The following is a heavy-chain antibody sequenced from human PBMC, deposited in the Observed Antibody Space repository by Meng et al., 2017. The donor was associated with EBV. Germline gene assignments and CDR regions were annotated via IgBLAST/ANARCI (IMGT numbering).Heavy chain of an antibody. CDR3: ARGMRNFNF. V-gene: IGHV1-18*01. CDR1: GYTFSSFG. Sequence: QVRLVQSGAEVKKPGASVKVYCKASGYTFSSFGISWVRQAPGQGPEWMGWISAYNGDTKYAQKFQGRVTVTTDTSTSTAYMELRSLRRDDTAVYYCARGMRNFNFWGQGTLVTVSS. CDR2: ISAYNGDT. J-gene: IGHJ4*02.